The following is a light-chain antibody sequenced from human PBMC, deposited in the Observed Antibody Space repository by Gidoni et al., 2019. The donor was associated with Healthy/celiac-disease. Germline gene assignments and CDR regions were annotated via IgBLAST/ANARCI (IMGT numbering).Light chain of an antibody. CDR1: QRVSSY. CDR2: AAS. Sequence: EIVLTQSPATLSLSPGERATLTCRASQRVSSYLAWYQQKPGQAPRLLIYAASTRQTGIPARFSGSGSGTDFTLTISSLEPEDFAVYYCQQGSNWPLTFGGGTKVEIK. J-gene: IGKJ4*01. CDR3: QQGSNWPLT. V-gene: IGKV3-11*01.